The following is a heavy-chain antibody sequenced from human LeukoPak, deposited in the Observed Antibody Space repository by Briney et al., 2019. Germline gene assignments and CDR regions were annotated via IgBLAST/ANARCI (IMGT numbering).Heavy chain of an antibody. CDR3: ARELGDYYDSSGLYYFDY. CDR2: ISSSSSYI. D-gene: IGHD3-22*01. Sequence: GGSLRLSCAASGFTFSSYKMNWVPQAPGKGREGVSSISSSSSYIYYADSVKGRFTISRDNAKNSLYLQMNSLRAEDTAVYYCARELGDYYDSSGLYYFDYWGQGTLDTVSS. V-gene: IGHV3-21*01. CDR1: GFTFSSYK. J-gene: IGHJ4*02.